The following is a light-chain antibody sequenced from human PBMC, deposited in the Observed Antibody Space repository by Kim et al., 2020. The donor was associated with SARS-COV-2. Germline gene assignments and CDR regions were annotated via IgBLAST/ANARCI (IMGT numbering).Light chain of an antibody. CDR2: KAS. J-gene: IGKJ1*01. CDR1: QSISDW. V-gene: IGKV1-5*03. Sequence: SASVGDRVTITCRASQSISDWLAWYQQKPGKAPKLLIYKASGLESGVPSRFSGSGSGTEFILTISNLQPEDSATYSCQQYNSYWTFGQGTKVDIK. CDR3: QQYNSYWT.